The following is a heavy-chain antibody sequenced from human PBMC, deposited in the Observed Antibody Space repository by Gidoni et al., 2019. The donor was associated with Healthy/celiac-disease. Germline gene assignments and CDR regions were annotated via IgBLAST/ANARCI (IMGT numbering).Heavy chain of an antibody. CDR1: GGSISRGGYS. V-gene: IGHV4-31*03. D-gene: IGHD2-15*01. CDR3: ARAHQGDIVVVVAVYFDY. J-gene: IGHJ4*02. CDR2: IYYSGST. Sequence: QVQLQESGPGLVKPSQTLSLTCTVSGGSISRGGYSWSWIRQHPGKGLEWIGYIYYSGSTYYNPSLKSRVTISVDTSKNQFSLKLSSVTAADTAVYYCARAHQGDIVVVVAVYFDYWGQGTLVTVSS.